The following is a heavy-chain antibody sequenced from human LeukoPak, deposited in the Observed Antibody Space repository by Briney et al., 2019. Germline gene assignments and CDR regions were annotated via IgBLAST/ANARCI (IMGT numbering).Heavy chain of an antibody. V-gene: IGHV4-30-4*01. CDR1: GGSISSGDYY. CDR2: IYYSGST. J-gene: IGHJ6*02. Sequence: PSQTLSLTCTVSGGSISSGDYYWSWLRQSPGRGLEWIGYIYYSGSTHYNPSLKSRVSILRDTSKNRFSLKLSSVIAADTAVYYCARVYFYGLDVWGQGTTVTVSS. CDR3: ARVYFYGLDV.